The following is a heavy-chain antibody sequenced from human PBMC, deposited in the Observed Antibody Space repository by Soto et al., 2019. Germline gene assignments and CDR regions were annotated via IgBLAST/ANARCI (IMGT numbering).Heavy chain of an antibody. J-gene: IGHJ4*02. CDR2: ISTTTGVT. CDR1: GFTFSGYA. Sequence: GGSLRLSCAASGFTFSGYAMNWVRQAPGKGLEWVSHISTTTGVTRHADSVKGRFTISTDNAKNSLYLQMNSLRAEDTAVYYCVRQFASVDFDYWGQGTLVTVSS. V-gene: IGHV3-48*01. CDR3: VRQFASVDFDY. D-gene: IGHD2-21*01.